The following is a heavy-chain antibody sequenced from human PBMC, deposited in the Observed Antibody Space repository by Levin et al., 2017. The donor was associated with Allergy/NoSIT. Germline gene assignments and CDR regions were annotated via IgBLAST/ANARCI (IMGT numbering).Heavy chain of an antibody. V-gene: IGHV4-31*03. J-gene: IGHJ3*02. CDR3: ARRGDYRNDAFDI. Sequence: SETLSLTCTVSGGSISSGGYYWSWIRQHPGKGLEWIGYIYYSGSTYYNPSLKSRVTISVDTSKNQFSLKLSSVTAADTAVYYCARRGDYRNDAFDIWGQGTMVTVSS. CDR1: GGSISSGGYY. D-gene: IGHD4-11*01. CDR2: IYYSGST.